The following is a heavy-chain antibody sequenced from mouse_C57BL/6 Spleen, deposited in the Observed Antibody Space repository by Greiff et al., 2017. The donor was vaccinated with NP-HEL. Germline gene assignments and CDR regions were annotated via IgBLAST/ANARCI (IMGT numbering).Heavy chain of an antibody. CDR2: IWSGGST. CDR3: ARLLLNAMDY. Sequence: QVQLKESGPGLVQPSQSLSITCTVSGFSLTSYGVHWVRQSPGKGLEWLGVIWSGGSTDYNAAFISRLSISKDNSKSQVFFKMNSLQADDTAIYYCARLLLNAMDYWGQGTSVTVSS. CDR1: GFSLTSYG. J-gene: IGHJ4*01. D-gene: IGHD1-1*01. V-gene: IGHV2-2*01.